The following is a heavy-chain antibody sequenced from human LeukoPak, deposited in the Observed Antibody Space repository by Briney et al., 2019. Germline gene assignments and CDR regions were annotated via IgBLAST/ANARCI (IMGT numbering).Heavy chain of an antibody. D-gene: IGHD6-13*01. Sequence: SETLSLTCAVYGGSFSGYYWSWIRQPPGKGLEWIGEINHSGSTNYNPSLKSRVTISVDTSKNQFSLKLSFVTAADTAVYYCAKSSPRYHYYYMDVWGKGTTVTVSS. CDR1: GGSFSGYY. V-gene: IGHV4-34*01. CDR2: INHSGST. J-gene: IGHJ6*03. CDR3: AKSSPRYHYYYMDV.